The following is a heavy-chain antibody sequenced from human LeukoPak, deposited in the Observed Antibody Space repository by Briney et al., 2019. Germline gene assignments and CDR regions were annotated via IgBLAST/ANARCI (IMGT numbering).Heavy chain of an antibody. CDR2: ISGTGANT. CDR3: AKGIRQLGNYYYYMDV. V-gene: IGHV3-23*01. CDR1: GFTFSNYV. D-gene: IGHD7-27*01. Sequence: GGSLRLSCAVSGFTFSNYVMIWVRQAPGKGLEWVSAISGTGANTFYADSVKGRFTMSRDNPKNMLYLQMNSLRAEDTALYYCAKGIRQLGNYYYYMDVWGKGTTVTVSS. J-gene: IGHJ6*03.